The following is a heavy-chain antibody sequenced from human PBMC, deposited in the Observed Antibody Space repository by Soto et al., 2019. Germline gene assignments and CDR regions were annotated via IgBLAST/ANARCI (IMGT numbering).Heavy chain of an antibody. CDR3: AGQSVYYDSSGYLSPLDY. Sequence: QVQLVQSGAEVKKPGSSVKVSCKASGGTFSSYAISWVRQAPGQGLEWMGGIIPIFGTANYAQKFQGRVTITADESTSTAYRELSSLRSEDTAVYYCAGQSVYYDSSGYLSPLDYWGQGTLVTVSS. CDR1: GGTFSSYA. V-gene: IGHV1-69*12. CDR2: IIPIFGTA. J-gene: IGHJ4*02. D-gene: IGHD3-22*01.